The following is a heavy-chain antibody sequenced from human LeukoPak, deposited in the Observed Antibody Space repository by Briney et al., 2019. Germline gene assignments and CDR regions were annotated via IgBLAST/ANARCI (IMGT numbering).Heavy chain of an antibody. J-gene: IGHJ5*01. D-gene: IGHD3-3*02. Sequence: SETLSLTCTVSGASISSDSNYWAWVRQPPGKGLQWIGSIYHTGSTFYNPSLMSRVSIPIDSSKNQFSLKLSSVTVADTALYYCARDISISWFYSWGQGTLVSVSS. CDR3: ARDISISWFYS. CDR1: GASISSDSNY. CDR2: IYHTGST. V-gene: IGHV4-39*07.